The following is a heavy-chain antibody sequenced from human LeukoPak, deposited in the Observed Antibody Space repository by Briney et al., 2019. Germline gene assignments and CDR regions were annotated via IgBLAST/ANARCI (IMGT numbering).Heavy chain of an antibody. Sequence: GGSLRLSCAASGFTFSDYYMSWIRQAPGKGLEWVSYISSGGITIYYADSVKGRFTISRDNAKNSLYLQMNSLRAEDTAVYYCANKGVAVAPAGAFDIWGQGTMVTVSS. CDR3: ANKGVAVAPAGAFDI. CDR2: ISSGGITI. CDR1: GFTFSDYY. J-gene: IGHJ3*02. V-gene: IGHV3-11*01. D-gene: IGHD6-19*01.